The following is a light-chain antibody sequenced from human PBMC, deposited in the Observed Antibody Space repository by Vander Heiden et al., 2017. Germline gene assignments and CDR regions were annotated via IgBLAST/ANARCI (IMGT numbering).Light chain of an antibody. V-gene: IGKV3-15*01. Sequence: EIVMTHSPATLSVSPGERATLSCRASQSVSSTLAWYQQKPGQAPRLLIYGASTRTTGIPARFSGSGSATEFTLTISSLQSEDFAVYYCQQDNNCPWTFGQGTKVEIK. CDR2: GAS. CDR3: QQDNNCPWT. CDR1: QSVSST. J-gene: IGKJ1*01.